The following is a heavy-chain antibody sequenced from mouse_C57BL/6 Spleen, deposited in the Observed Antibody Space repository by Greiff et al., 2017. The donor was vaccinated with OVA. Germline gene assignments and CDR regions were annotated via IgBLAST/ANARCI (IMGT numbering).Heavy chain of an antibody. J-gene: IGHJ1*03. Sequence: ESGPGILQSSQTLSLTCSFSGFSLSTSGMGVSWIRQPSGKGLEWLAHIYWDDDKRYNPSLKSRLTISKDTSRNQVFLKITSVDTADTATYYCARRPPYGNYVGGYFDVWGTGTTVTVSS. CDR2: IYWDDDK. D-gene: IGHD2-1*01. V-gene: IGHV8-12*01. CDR3: ARRPPYGNYVGGYFDV. CDR1: GFSLSTSGMG.